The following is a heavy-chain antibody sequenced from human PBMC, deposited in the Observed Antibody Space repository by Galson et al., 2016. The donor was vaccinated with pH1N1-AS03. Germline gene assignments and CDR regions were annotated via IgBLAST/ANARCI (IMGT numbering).Heavy chain of an antibody. V-gene: IGHV1-2*02. D-gene: IGHD5-18*01. Sequence: SVKVSCKASGYTLTDNYLHWVRQAPGQGLEWMGWINPKNGRTNFVQRFQARVTMTTDTAINTAYMVLNRLRSDDSAVYYCARDESLITSSYNNLGYSIDSWGQGTLITVS. CDR1: GYTLTDNY. J-gene: IGHJ4*02. CDR3: ARDESLITSSYNNLGYSIDS. CDR2: INPKNGRT.